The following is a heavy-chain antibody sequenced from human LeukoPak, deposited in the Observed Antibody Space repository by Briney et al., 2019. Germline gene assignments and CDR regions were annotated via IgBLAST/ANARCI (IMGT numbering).Heavy chain of an antibody. D-gene: IGHD1-1*01. J-gene: IGHJ6*02. CDR2: ISYDGSNK. CDR1: GFTFSSYA. Sequence: GGSLRLSCAASGFTFSSYAMHWVRQAPGKGLEWVAVISYDGSNKYYADPVKGRFTISRDNSKNTLYLQMNSLRAEDTAVYYCARDAYKPLDLYYYYGMDVWGQGTTVTVSS. CDR3: ARDAYKPLDLYYYYGMDV. V-gene: IGHV3-30-3*01.